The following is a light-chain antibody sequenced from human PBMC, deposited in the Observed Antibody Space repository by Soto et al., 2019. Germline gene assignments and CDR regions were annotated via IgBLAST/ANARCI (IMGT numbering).Light chain of an antibody. V-gene: IGKV3-20*01. Sequence: ESVLTQSPGSLSLSPGERATLSYRASQSVSSSYLAWYQQKPGQAPRLLIYGASSRATGIPDRFSGSGSGTDFTLTISRLEPEDCAVYYCQQYGSSQYTFGPGTKLEIK. CDR2: GAS. CDR1: QSVSSSY. J-gene: IGKJ2*01. CDR3: QQYGSSQYT.